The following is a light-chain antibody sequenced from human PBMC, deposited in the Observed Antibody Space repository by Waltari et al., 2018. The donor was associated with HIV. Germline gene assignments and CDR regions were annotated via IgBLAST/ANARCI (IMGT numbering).Light chain of an antibody. V-gene: IGLV1-51*01. J-gene: IGLJ2*01. CDR3: ATWDSSLTEII. CDR2: END. Sequence: SVLTQPPSVSAAPGQKVTISCSGSSSNIGNNYVSWYQQFPGTAPKLLIYENDRRPSGIPDRLSGSKSGTSATLGITGLQTGDEADYYCATWDSSLTEIIFGGGTRVTVL. CDR1: SSNIGNNY.